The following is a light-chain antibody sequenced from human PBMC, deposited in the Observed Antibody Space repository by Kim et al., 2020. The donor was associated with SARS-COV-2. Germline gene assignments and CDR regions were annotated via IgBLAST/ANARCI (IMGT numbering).Light chain of an antibody. CDR1: SSNIGSNT. CDR3: AACDDSLKGVL. CDR2: SDN. J-gene: IGLJ2*01. Sequence: QSVLTQPPSASGTPGQRVTISCSGSSSNIGSNTVNWYQQLPGTAPKVLIYSDNKRPSGVPDRFSGSKSGTSASLAISGLQSDDEADYYCAACDDSLKGVLFGGGTQLT. V-gene: IGLV1-44*01.